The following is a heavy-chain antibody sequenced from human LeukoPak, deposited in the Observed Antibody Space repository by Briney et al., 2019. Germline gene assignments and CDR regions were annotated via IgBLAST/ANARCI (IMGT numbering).Heavy chain of an antibody. V-gene: IGHV3-13*01. Sequence: GGSLRLSCAASGFTFSSYDMHWVRQATGKGLEWVSAIGTAGDTYYPGSVKGRFTISRENAKNSLYLQMNSLRAGDTAVYYCAVAVAGMGYFQHWGQGTLVTVSS. D-gene: IGHD6-19*01. CDR1: GFTFSSYD. J-gene: IGHJ1*01. CDR3: AVAVAGMGYFQH. CDR2: IGTAGDT.